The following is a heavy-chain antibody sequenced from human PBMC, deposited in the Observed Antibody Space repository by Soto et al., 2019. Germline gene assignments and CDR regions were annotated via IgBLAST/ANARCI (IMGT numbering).Heavy chain of an antibody. CDR1: GYSFTSYW. D-gene: IGHD6-13*01. V-gene: IGHV5-51*01. CDR3: ARKGIIAAAGLDY. Sequence: PGESLKISCQGSGYSFTSYWIGWVRQMPGKGLEWMGIIYPGDSDTRYSPSFQGQVTISADKSISTAYLQWSSLKASDTAMYYCARKGIIAAAGLDYWGQGTLVTVSS. J-gene: IGHJ4*02. CDR2: IYPGDSDT.